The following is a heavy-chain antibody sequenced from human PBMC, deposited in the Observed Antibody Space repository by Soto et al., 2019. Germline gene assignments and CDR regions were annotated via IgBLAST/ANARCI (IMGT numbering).Heavy chain of an antibody. D-gene: IGHD5-18*01. J-gene: IGHJ4*02. CDR3: ADQYKYGSLFDY. Sequence: GGSLRLSCAASGFTFSTYAMSWVRQAPGKGLEWLSAISGSGGSTDYADSVKDRFTISRDNSKNTLYLQMNGLRAEDTAVYYCADQYKYGSLFDYWGQGTLVTVSS. CDR1: GFTFSTYA. V-gene: IGHV3-23*01. CDR2: ISGSGGST.